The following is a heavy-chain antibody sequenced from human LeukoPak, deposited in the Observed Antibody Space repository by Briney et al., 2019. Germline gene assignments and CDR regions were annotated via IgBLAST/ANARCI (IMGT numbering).Heavy chain of an antibody. V-gene: IGHV3-33*01. CDR2: IWYDGSNK. Sequence: GRSLILSCAASGFTFSSYGMHWVRQAPGKGLEWVAVIWYDGSNKYYADSVKGRFTISRDNSKNTLYLQMNSLRAEDTAVYYCAREGPSSLVYGMDVWGKGTTVTVSS. CDR1: GFTFSSYG. J-gene: IGHJ6*04. CDR3: AREGPSSLVYGMDV. D-gene: IGHD2-2*01.